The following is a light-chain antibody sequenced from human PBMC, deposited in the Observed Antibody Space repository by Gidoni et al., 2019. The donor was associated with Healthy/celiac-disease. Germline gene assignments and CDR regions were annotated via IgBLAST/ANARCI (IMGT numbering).Light chain of an antibody. V-gene: IGKV3-15*01. J-gene: IGKJ2*01. CDR2: GAS. Sequence: EIVMTQSPATLSVSPGERATLSCRASQSVNSNLAWYQQKPGQAPRRLIYGASTRATGIPARFSGSGSGTEFTLTISSLQSEDFAVYYCQQYNNWPPDTFGQGTKLEIK. CDR3: QQYNNWPPDT. CDR1: QSVNSN.